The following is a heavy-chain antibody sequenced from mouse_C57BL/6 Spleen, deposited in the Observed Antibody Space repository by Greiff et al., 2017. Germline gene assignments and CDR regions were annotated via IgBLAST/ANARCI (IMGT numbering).Heavy chain of an antibody. CDR1: GYSFTDYN. Sequence: VQLQQSGPELVKPGASVKISCKASGYSFTDYNMNWVKQSNGKSLEWIGVINPNYGTTSYNQKFKGKATLTVDQSSSTAYMQLNSLTSEDAAVYYWARNNGFTTGQGAMGYWGQGTSVTVSS. V-gene: IGHV1-39*01. CDR3: ARNNGFTTGQGAMGY. D-gene: IGHD1-1*01. CDR2: INPNYGTT. J-gene: IGHJ4*01.